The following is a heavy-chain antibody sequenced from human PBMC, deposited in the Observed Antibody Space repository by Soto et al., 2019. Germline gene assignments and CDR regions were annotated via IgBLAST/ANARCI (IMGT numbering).Heavy chain of an antibody. Sequence: EVQLVESGGGLVQPGGSLRLSCAASGFTFSNYDMHWVRQVTGKGLEWVSTIGTAGDPYDPGAVKGRFTISRENAKNSLYLQMNSLRAEDTAVYYCARGRLISLYYFDYWGQGTLVTVSS. D-gene: IGHD2-15*01. J-gene: IGHJ4*02. CDR3: ARGRLISLYYFDY. V-gene: IGHV3-13*05. CDR2: IGTAGDP. CDR1: GFTFSNYD.